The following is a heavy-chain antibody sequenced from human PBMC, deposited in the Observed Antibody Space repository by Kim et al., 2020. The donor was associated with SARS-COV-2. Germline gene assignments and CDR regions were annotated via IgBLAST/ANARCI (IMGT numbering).Heavy chain of an antibody. Sequence: KGRVTISRDNAKNSLYLQMNSLRAEDTAVYYCARTLYYYGSGSPELYSDYWGQGTLVTVSS. J-gene: IGHJ4*02. V-gene: IGHV3-11*06. D-gene: IGHD3-10*01. CDR3: ARTLYYYGSGSPELYSDY.